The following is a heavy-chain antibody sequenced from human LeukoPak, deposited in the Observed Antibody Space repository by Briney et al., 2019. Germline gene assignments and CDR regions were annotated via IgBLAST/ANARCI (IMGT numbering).Heavy chain of an antibody. V-gene: IGHV3-15*01. CDR2: IKSKTDGGTT. CDR1: GFTFSNAW. J-gene: IGHJ4*02. Sequence: GGSLRLSCAASGFTFSNAWMSWVRQDPGKGLEWVGRIKSKTDGGTTDYAAPVKGRFTISRDDSKNTLYLQMNSLKTEDTAVYYCTTVGYSSGWYHFDYWGQGTLVTVSS. D-gene: IGHD6-19*01. CDR3: TTVGYSSGWYHFDY.